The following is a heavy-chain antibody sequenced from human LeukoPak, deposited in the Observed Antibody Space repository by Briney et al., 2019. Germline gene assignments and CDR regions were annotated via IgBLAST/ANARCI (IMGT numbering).Heavy chain of an antibody. CDR1: GYTFTSYG. J-gene: IGHJ4*02. Sequence: ASVKVSCKASGYTFTSYGISRVRQAPGQGLEWIRWISAYNGNTNYAQKLQGRVTMTTDTSTSTAYMELRSLRSDDTAVYYCARDNRGGAYDFWGCYQEYYFDYWGQGTLVTVSS. CDR3: ARDNRGGAYDFWGCYQEYYFDY. CDR2: ISAYNGNT. V-gene: IGHV1-18*01. D-gene: IGHD3-3*01.